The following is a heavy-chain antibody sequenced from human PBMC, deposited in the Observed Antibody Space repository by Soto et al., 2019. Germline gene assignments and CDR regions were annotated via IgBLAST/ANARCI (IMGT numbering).Heavy chain of an antibody. CDR2: VRKKANSYTT. Sequence: GGSLRLSCVASGFAFSDHYMDWVRQAPGKGLEWVGRVRKKANSYTTEYATSVKGRFTISRDNSKNTLFLHMSNLRAEDTAMYYCTIVRVADSALDHWGQAPLVTGSS. CDR3: TIVRVADSALDH. CDR1: GFAFSDHY. V-gene: IGHV3-72*01. D-gene: IGHD3-10*02. J-gene: IGHJ4*02.